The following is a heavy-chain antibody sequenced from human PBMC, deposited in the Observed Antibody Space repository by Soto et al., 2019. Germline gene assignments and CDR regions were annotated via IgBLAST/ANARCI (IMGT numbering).Heavy chain of an antibody. Sequence: GGSLRLSCAASGFTFSSYAMHWVRQAPGKGLEWVAVISYDGSNKYYADSVKGRFTISRDNSKNTLYLQMNSLRAEDTAVYYCARDYDSSGYYQDDAFDIWGQGTMVTVS. CDR2: ISYDGSNK. CDR3: ARDYDSSGYYQDDAFDI. V-gene: IGHV3-30-3*01. D-gene: IGHD3-22*01. J-gene: IGHJ3*02. CDR1: GFTFSSYA.